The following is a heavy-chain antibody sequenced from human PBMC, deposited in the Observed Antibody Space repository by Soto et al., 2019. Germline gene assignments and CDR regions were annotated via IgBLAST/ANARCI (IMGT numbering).Heavy chain of an antibody. CDR1: GFTFSSYA. J-gene: IGHJ3*02. CDR3: AKGRVRGVILDAFDI. Sequence: EVQLLESGGDLVQPGGSLRLSCAASGFTFSSYAMSWVRQAPGKGLEWVSTIRGGGDSTYYADSVKGRFTISRDNSKSTLYLQMHSLRAEDTALYYCAKGRVRGVILDAFDIWGQGTMVTVSS. CDR2: IRGGGDST. V-gene: IGHV3-23*01. D-gene: IGHD3-10*01.